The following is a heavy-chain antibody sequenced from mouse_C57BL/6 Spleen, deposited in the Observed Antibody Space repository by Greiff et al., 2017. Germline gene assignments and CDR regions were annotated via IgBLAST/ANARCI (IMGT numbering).Heavy chain of an antibody. V-gene: IGHV1-53*01. Sequence: QVQLQQSGTELVKPGASVKLSCKASGYTFTSYWMHWVKQRPGQGLEWIGNINPSNGGTNYNEKFKSKATLTVDKSSSTAYMQLSSLTSEDSAVYYCARESAYYSILYAMDYWGQGTSVTVSS. D-gene: IGHD2-5*01. CDR1: GYTFTSYW. CDR3: ARESAYYSILYAMDY. CDR2: INPSNGGT. J-gene: IGHJ4*01.